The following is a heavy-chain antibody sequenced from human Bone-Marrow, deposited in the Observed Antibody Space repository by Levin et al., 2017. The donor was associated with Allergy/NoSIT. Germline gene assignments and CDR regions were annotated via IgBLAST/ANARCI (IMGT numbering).Heavy chain of an antibody. Sequence: SETLSLTCAVSGASISSNNWWSWVRQPPGKGLEWLGEIYHSGSTNYNPPLESRVTISMDKSNNQFSLKLTSVSAADTAVYYCASRNSWGPLSCFHHWGQGTLVTVSS. CDR3: ASRNSWGPLSCFHH. J-gene: IGHJ1*01. CDR1: GASISSNNW. V-gene: IGHV4-4*02. D-gene: IGHD7-27*01. CDR2: IYHSGST.